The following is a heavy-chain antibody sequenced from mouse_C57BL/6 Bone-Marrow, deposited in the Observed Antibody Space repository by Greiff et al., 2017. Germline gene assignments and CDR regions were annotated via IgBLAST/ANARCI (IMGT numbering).Heavy chain of an antibody. CDR3: ARHGRYDYDGGYAMDY. J-gene: IGHJ4*01. D-gene: IGHD2-4*01. Sequence: VQLQESGPGLVAPSQSLSITCTVSGFSLTSYGVHWVRQPPGKGLEWLVVIWSDGSTTYNSARKARLSISKDNSKSQVFLKMNSLQTDDTAMYYCARHGRYDYDGGYAMDYWGQGTSVTVSS. CDR2: IWSDGST. CDR1: GFSLTSYG. V-gene: IGHV2-6-1*01.